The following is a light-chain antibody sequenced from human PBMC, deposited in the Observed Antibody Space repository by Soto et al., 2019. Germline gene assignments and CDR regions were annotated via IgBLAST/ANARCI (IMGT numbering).Light chain of an antibody. V-gene: IGKV3-20*01. CDR1: QSVSSSY. Sequence: EIVLTQSPGTLSLSPWERATLSRRASQSVSSSYLAWYQQKPGQAPRLLIYGASSRATGIPDRFSGSGSGTDFSLTISSLQPDDFAAYYCQQYSSSSRTFGQGTKVDIK. CDR2: GAS. J-gene: IGKJ1*01. CDR3: QQYSSSSRT.